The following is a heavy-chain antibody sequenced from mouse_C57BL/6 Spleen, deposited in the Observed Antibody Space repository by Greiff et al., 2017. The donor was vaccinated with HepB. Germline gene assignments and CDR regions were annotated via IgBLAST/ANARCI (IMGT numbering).Heavy chain of an antibody. CDR3: ARRRESYYDYDFDY. V-gene: IGHV1-52*01. J-gene: IGHJ2*01. CDR2: IDPSDSET. Sequence: QVQLKESGAELVRPGSSVKLSCKASGYTFTSYWMHWVKQRPIQGLEWIGNIDPSDSETHYNQKFKDKATLTVDKSSSTAYMQRSSLTSEDSAVYYCARRRESYYDYDFDYWGQGTTLTVSS. D-gene: IGHD2-4*01. CDR1: GYTFTSYW.